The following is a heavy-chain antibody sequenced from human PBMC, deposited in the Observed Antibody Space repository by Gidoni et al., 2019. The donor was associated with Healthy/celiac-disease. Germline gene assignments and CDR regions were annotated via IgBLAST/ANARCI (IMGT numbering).Heavy chain of an antibody. CDR3: AREGDVLLWFGELFRGAFDY. V-gene: IGHV3-30-3*01. J-gene: IGHJ4*02. CDR2: ISYDGSNK. CDR1: GFPFSRYA. Sequence: QVQLVESGGGVVQPGRSLRLSCAAPGFPFSRYAMHWVRQAPGKGLEWVAVISYDGSNKYYADSVKGRFTISRDNSKNTLYLQMNSLRAEDTAVYYCAREGDVLLWFGELFRGAFDYWGQGTLVTVSS. D-gene: IGHD3-10*01.